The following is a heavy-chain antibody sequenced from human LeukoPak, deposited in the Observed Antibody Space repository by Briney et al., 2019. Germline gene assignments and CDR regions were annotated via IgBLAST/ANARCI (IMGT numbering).Heavy chain of an antibody. CDR1: GFTVSSNS. CDR3: AKDRIQLWL. Sequence: PGGSLRLSCTVSGFTVSSNSMSWVRQAPGKGLEWVSFIYSGGNTHYSDSVKGRFTISRDNSKNTLYLQMNSLRAEDTAVYYCAKDRIQLWLWGQGTLVTVSS. V-gene: IGHV3-53*01. J-gene: IGHJ4*02. D-gene: IGHD5-18*01. CDR2: IYSGGNT.